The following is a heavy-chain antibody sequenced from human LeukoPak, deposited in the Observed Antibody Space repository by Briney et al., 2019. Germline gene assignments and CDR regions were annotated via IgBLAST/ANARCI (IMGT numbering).Heavy chain of an antibody. CDR2: INPNSGGT. CDR1: GYTFTGYY. CDR3: ARDRNKYYYDSSGYYFEHFDY. Sequence: ASVKVSCKASGYTFTGYYMHWVRQAPGQGLEWMGWINPNSGGTNYAQKFQGRVTMTRDTSISTAYMELSRLRSDDTAVYYCARDRNKYYYDSSGYYFEHFDYWGQGTLVTVSS. J-gene: IGHJ4*02. D-gene: IGHD3-22*01. V-gene: IGHV1-2*02.